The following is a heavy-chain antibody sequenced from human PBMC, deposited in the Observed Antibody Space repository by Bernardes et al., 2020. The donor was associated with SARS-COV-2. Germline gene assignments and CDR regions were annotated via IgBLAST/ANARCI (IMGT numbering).Heavy chain of an antibody. Sequence: GGSLRPSCAASGFTFEDYTMHWVRQVPGKGLEWVSLVSWAGSTTNYADSVKGRFIISRDSSRNTVHLQMDSLRKEDTALYYCATERQSLTVFGVGHDAFDFWGQGTMVTVSS. D-gene: IGHD3-3*01. CDR3: ATERQSLTVFGVGHDAFDF. CDR2: VSWAGSTT. CDR1: GFTFEDYT. J-gene: IGHJ3*01. V-gene: IGHV3-43*01.